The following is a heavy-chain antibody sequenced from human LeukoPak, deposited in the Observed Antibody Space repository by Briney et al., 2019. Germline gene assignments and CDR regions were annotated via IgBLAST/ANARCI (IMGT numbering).Heavy chain of an antibody. J-gene: IGHJ6*02. CDR1: GYTFTSYY. CDR2: INPSGGST. CDR3: ARDLGYYDSSGPALDYYYGMDV. D-gene: IGHD3-22*01. V-gene: IGHV1-46*01. Sequence: GASVKVSCKASGYTFTSYYMHWVRQAPGQGLEWMGIINPSGGSTSYAQKFQGRVTMTRDTSTSTVYMELSSLRSEDTAVYYCARDLGYYDSSGPALDYYYGMDVWGQGTTVTVSS.